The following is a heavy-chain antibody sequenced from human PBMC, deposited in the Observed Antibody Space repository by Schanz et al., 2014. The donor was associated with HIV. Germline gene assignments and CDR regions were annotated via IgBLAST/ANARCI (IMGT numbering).Heavy chain of an antibody. CDR1: GFNFSRYN. Sequence: DVQLVESGKYLVEPGESLRLSCVASGFNFSRYNMNWVRQTPGKGLEWISHISFDGNIIYYADSVQGRFTISRDNAKXXXFLQMASLRDXXXXXXXCARDPSGNYYRYHFDYWGQGSLVTVSS. V-gene: IGHV3-48*02. CDR2: ISFDGNII. CDR3: ARDPSGNYYRYHFDY. J-gene: IGHJ4*02. D-gene: IGHD1-26*01.